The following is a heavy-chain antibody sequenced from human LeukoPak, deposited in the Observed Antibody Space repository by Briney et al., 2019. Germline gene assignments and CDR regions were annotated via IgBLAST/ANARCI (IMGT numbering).Heavy chain of an antibody. Sequence: GGSLRLSCAASRFTFDDYAMHWVRQAPGKGLEWVSLISGDGGSTYYADSVKGRFTISRDNSKNSLYLQMNSLRTEDTALYYCATDQSHTHWFDPWGQGTLVTVSS. CDR2: ISGDGGST. CDR1: RFTFDDYA. CDR3: ATDQSHTHWFDP. J-gene: IGHJ5*02. V-gene: IGHV3-43*02.